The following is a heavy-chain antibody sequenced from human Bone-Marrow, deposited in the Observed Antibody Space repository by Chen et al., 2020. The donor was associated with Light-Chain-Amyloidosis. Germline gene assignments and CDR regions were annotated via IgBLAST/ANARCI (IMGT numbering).Heavy chain of an antibody. Sequence: EVQLVESGGVVVQPGGSLRLSCAASGFTLDDFTMHWVRQVPGKGLEWVSLISWDGRSTYYADSVKGRFTISRDNSKNSLYLQMNSLRTEDTALYYCVKDIEQYQLLFGLGYWGRGTLVTVSS. CDR3: VKDIEQYQLLFGLGY. D-gene: IGHD2-2*01. CDR2: ISWDGRST. V-gene: IGHV3-43*01. J-gene: IGHJ4*02. CDR1: GFTLDDFT.